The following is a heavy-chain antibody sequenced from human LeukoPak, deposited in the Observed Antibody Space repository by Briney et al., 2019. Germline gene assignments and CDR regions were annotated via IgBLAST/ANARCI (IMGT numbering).Heavy chain of an antibody. J-gene: IGHJ6*03. CDR1: SGSISSSTYY. Sequence: PSETLSLTCTVSSGSISSSTYYWGWIRQPPGKGLEWIGTIYYTGSTYYNPSLKSRVTISVDTSKNQFSLKLTSVTAADTAEYFCARRPYCSGGGCYGDYSFYHMDVWGRGTTVTISS. V-gene: IGHV4-39*07. D-gene: IGHD2-15*01. CDR3: ARRPYCSGGGCYGDYSFYHMDV. CDR2: IYYTGST.